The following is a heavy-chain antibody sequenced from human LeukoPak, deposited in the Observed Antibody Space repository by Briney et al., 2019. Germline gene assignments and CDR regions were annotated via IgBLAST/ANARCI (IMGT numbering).Heavy chain of an antibody. J-gene: IGHJ4*02. CDR1: GGSISSYY. CDR3: ARGGIVAAADY. CDR2: ISYSGST. D-gene: IGHD6-13*01. V-gene: IGHV4-59*01. Sequence: PSETLSLTCTVSGGSISSYYWSWIRQPPGKGLEWIACISYSGSTKYNPSLKSRVTISVDTSKNQLSLKLSSVTAADTAVYYCARGGIVAAADYWGQGTLVTVSS.